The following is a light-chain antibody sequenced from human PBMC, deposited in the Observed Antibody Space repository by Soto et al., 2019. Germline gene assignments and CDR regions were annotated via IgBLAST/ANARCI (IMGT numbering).Light chain of an antibody. CDR2: GAS. CDR1: QGISSY. V-gene: IGKV3-15*01. Sequence: MTQSPSSLSASVGDRVTITCRASQGISSYLAWYQQKPGQAPRLLIYGASTRATGIPARFSGSGSGTEFTLTISSLQSEDFAVYYCQQYNNWPLTFGGGTKVDIK. J-gene: IGKJ4*01. CDR3: QQYNNWPLT.